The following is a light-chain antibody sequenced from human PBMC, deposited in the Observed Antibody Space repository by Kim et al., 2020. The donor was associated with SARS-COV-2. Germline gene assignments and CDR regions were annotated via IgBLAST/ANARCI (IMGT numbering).Light chain of an antibody. CDR3: QQRSNWPLT. CDR2: DAS. J-gene: IGKJ4*01. Sequence: LSPGDRATLSCRASQSVNYFLAWYQLRPGQAPRLLIYDASDRATGIPARFSGTGSGTDFTLTISSLEPEDFAVYYCQQRSNWPLTFGGGTKVDIK. CDR1: QSVNYF. V-gene: IGKV3-11*01.